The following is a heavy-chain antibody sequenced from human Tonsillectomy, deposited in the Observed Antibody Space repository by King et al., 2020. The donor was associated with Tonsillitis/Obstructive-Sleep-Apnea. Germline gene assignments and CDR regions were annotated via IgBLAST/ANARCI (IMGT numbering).Heavy chain of an antibody. D-gene: IGHD6-6*01. V-gene: IGHV3-23*04. Sequence: VQLVESGGGLVQPGGSLRLSCAASGFPFSSYSMIWVRQAPGKGLEWVSSISSSGGSTYSADSVKGRFTISRDNSKNTLFLQLNSLRAEDTAVYYCAKGSNFGSPSGYSYIDYWGQGTLVTVSS. J-gene: IGHJ4*02. CDR3: AKGSNFGSPSGYSYIDY. CDR1: GFPFSSYS. CDR2: ISSSGGST.